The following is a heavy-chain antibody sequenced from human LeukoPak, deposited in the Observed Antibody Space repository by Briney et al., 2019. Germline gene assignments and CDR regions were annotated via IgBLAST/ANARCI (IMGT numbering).Heavy chain of an antibody. D-gene: IGHD4-23*01. V-gene: IGHV4-59*12. J-gene: IGHJ1*01. CDR3: ARDADGGNLSIYFQH. CDR1: GGSFSGYY. Sequence: PSETLSLTCAVYGGSFSGYYWSWIRQPPGKGLEWIGYIYYSGSTNYNPSLKSRVTISVDTSKNQFSLKLSSVTAADTAVYYCARDADGGNLSIYFQHWGQGTLVTVSS. CDR2: IYYSGST.